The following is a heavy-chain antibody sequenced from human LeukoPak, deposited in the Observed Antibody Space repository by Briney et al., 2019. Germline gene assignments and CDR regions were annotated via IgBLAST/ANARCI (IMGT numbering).Heavy chain of an antibody. V-gene: IGHV4-4*07. Sequence: PSETLSLTCTVSGASFSSYYWTWIRQPAGKGLEWIGRIDISGNTNYNPSLKSRVTISLDTSKNQFSLKLSSVTAADTALYYCARVSYQEGVDYWGQGTLVTVSS. CDR1: GASFSSYY. J-gene: IGHJ4*02. CDR3: ARVSYQEGVDY. D-gene: IGHD2-2*01. CDR2: IDISGNT.